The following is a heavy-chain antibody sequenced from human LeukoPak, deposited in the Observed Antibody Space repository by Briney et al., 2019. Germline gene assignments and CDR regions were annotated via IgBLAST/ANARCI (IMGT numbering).Heavy chain of an antibody. CDR1: GGSFSGYY. CDR3: ARDGSYYDSSGFYFDY. Sequence: PSETLSLTCAVDGGSFSGYYWSWIRQPPGKGLEWIGEINHSGSTNYNPSLKSRVTISVDTSKNQFSLKLSSVTAADTAVYYCARDGSYYDSSGFYFDYWGQGTLVTVSS. J-gene: IGHJ4*02. V-gene: IGHV4-34*01. CDR2: INHSGST. D-gene: IGHD3-22*01.